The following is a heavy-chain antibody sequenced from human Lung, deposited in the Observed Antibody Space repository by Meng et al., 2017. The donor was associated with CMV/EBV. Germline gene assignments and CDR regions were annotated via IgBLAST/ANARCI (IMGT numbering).Heavy chain of an antibody. CDR1: GYTFTSYG. CDR2: ISAYNGNT. CDR3: ARALGYCSSTSCYRGYYFDD. V-gene: IGHV1-18*01. J-gene: IGHJ4*02. D-gene: IGHD2-2*01. Sequence: ASVKVSCKASGYTFTSYGISWVRQAPGQGLEWMGWISAYNGNTNYAQELQGRVTMTTDTSTSTAYMELRSLRSDDTAVYYCARALGYCSSTSCYRGYYFDDWGQGTLVTVSS.